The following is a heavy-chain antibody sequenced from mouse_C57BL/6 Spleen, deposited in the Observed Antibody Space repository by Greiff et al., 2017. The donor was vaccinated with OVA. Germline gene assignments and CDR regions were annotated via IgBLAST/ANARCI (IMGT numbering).Heavy chain of an antibody. V-gene: IGHV1-64*01. CDR2: IHHNSGST. CDR1: GYTFTSYW. CDR3: ARFYGNYEGFAY. Sequence: QVQLQQSGAELVKPGASVKLSCKASGYTFTSYWMHWVKQRPGQGLEWIGIIHHNSGSTNYNEKFKSKATLTVDKSSSTAYMQLSSLTSEDSAVYDCARFYGNYEGFAYWGQGTLVTVSA. D-gene: IGHD2-1*01. J-gene: IGHJ3*01.